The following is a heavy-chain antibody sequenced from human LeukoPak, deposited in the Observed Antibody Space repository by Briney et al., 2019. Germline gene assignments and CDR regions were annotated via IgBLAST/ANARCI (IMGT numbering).Heavy chain of an antibody. J-gene: IGHJ4*02. CDR3: ARRYCSSTSCYHFDY. V-gene: IGHV1-18*04. Sequence: ASVKVSCKASGYTFTGYYMHWVRQAPGQGLEWMGWISAYNGNTNYAQKLQGRVTMTTDTSTSTAYMELRSLRSDDTAVYYCARRYCSSTSCYHFDYWGQGTLVTVSS. D-gene: IGHD2-2*01. CDR2: ISAYNGNT. CDR1: GYTFTGYY.